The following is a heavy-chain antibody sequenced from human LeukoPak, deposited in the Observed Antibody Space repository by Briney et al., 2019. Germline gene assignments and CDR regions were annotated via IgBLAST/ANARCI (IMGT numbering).Heavy chain of an antibody. CDR2: ISGSGGST. Sequence: PGGSLRLSCAASGFTFSSYAMSWVRQAPGKGLEWVSAISGSGGSTYYADSVKGRFTISRDNSKNTLYLQMNSLRAEDTAVYYCAKTKKPSYSSSPAGFDYWGQGTLVTVSS. CDR3: AKTKKPSYSSSPAGFDY. J-gene: IGHJ4*02. V-gene: IGHV3-23*01. CDR1: GFTFSSYA. D-gene: IGHD6-13*01.